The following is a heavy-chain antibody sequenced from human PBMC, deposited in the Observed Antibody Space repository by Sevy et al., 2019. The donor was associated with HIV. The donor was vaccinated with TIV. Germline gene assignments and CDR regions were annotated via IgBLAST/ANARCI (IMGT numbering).Heavy chain of an antibody. V-gene: IGHV3-23*01. CDR3: AKDRYDGSGYYPEGAFDI. Sequence: GGCLRLSCAASGFTFSSYAMNWVRQAPGKGLEWVSTISGSGGSTYYGDSVKGRFTISRDNSKNTVYLQMSSLRAEDTALYYCAKDRYDGSGYYPEGAFDIWGQGTKVTVSS. CDR2: ISGSGGST. CDR1: GFTFSSYA. D-gene: IGHD3-22*01. J-gene: IGHJ3*02.